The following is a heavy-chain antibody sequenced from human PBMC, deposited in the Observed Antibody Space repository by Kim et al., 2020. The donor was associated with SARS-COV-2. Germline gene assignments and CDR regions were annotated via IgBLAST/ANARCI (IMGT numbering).Heavy chain of an antibody. CDR3: AKIGDTAAISGLAY. J-gene: IGHJ4*02. Sequence: ASVKVSCRASGYTFTSNYIHWVRQAPGQGLEWMGTIYPSDGRTNYAQNFRGRVTMTRDTPTRTVYMELNGLRSEDTAIYYCAKIGDTAAISGLAYWGQG. D-gene: IGHD5-18*01. CDR2: IYPSDGRT. CDR1: GYTFTSNY. V-gene: IGHV1-46*01.